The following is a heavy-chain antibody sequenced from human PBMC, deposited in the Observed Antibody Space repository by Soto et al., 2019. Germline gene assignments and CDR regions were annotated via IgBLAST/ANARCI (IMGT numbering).Heavy chain of an antibody. V-gene: IGHV4-4*02. CDR3: ASALYYDSSGYYFRY. Sequence: SETLSLTCAVSGVSISSSNWWSWVRQPPGKGLEWIGEIYHSGSTNYNPSLKSRVTISVDKSKNQFSLKLSSVTAADTAVYYCASALYYDSSGYYFRYWGQGTLVTV. CDR2: IYHSGST. J-gene: IGHJ4*02. CDR1: GVSISSSNW. D-gene: IGHD3-22*01.